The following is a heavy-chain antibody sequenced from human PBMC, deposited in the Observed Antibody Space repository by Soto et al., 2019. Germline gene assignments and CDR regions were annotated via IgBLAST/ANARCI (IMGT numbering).Heavy chain of an antibody. V-gene: IGHV4-39*01. CDR2: SIGST. CDR1: GGSISSGGYY. Sequence: SETLPLTCTVSGGSISSGGYYWSWIRQPPGKGLEWIASSIGSTFYNPSLKSRVTMSIDTSKNQFSMKLSSVTAADTAVYYCALHARDGSGTYVLWLDPWGQGTLVTVAS. CDR3: ALHARDGSGTYVLWLDP. J-gene: IGHJ5*02. D-gene: IGHD3-10*01.